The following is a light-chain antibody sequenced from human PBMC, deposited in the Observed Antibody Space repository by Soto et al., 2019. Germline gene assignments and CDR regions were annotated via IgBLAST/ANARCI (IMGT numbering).Light chain of an antibody. CDR1: QSVSTF. CDR2: DAS. Sequence: EIVLTQSPATLSLSPGERATLSCRAPQSVSTFLAWYQQKPGQAPRLLFYDASNRATGIPTRFSGSGSGTDFTLTISSLEPEDFAFYYCQQRINWPLTFGGGTKVEIK. J-gene: IGKJ4*01. V-gene: IGKV3-11*01. CDR3: QQRINWPLT.